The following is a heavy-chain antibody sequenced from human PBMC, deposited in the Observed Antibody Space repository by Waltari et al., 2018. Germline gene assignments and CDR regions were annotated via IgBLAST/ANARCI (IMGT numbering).Heavy chain of an antibody. CDR1: GFTFSDVW. Sequence: EVQLVESGGGLVPPGGALRLSCAASGFTFSDVWMLWVRQAPGGGLEWVANIKKDGGETYYVDSVKGRFTVSRDNAKNSLYLQMSSLRGEDTAVYYCARDRGYCGGDCYKNLDYWGQGTLVAVSS. J-gene: IGHJ4*02. V-gene: IGHV3-7*01. D-gene: IGHD2-21*01. CDR3: ARDRGYCGGDCYKNLDY. CDR2: IKKDGGET.